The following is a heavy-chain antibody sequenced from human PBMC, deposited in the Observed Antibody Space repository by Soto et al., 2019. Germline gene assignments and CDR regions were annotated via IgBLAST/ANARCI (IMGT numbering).Heavy chain of an antibody. D-gene: IGHD3-10*01. J-gene: IGHJ4*02. V-gene: IGHV4-59*08. CDR3: ARRGFYDY. Sequence: PSETLSLTCTVSGGSIATYYWHWIRQFPGKGLEWIGQIYDGGNTNYNPSLKSRVTISVDTSKNQFSLQLSSVTAADTAVYYCARRGFYDYWGQGALVTVSS. CDR2: IYDGGNT. CDR1: GGSIATYY.